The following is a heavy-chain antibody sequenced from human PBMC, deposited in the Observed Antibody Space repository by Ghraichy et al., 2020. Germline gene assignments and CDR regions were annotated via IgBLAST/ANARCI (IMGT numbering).Heavy chain of an antibody. CDR3: ARHEYSYYYYYGMDV. D-gene: IGHD4-11*01. CDR1: GGSISSYY. CDR2: IYTSGST. V-gene: IGHV4-4*09. J-gene: IGHJ6*02. Sequence: SQTLSLTCTVSGGSISSYYWSWIRQPPGKGLEWIGYIYTSGSTNYNPSLKSRVTISVDTSKNQFSLKLSSVTAADTAVYYCARHEYSYYYYYGMDVWGQGTTVTVSS.